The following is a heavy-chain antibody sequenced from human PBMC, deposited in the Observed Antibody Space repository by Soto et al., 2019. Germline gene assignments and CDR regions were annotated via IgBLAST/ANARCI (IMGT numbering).Heavy chain of an antibody. Sequence: GGSLRLSCAASGFTFSSYGMHWVRQAPGKGLEWVAVISYDGSNKYYADSVKGRFTISRDNSKNTLYLQMNSLRAEDTAVYYCAKDQASSGGYVLWYFDYWGQGTLVTVSS. V-gene: IGHV3-30*18. CDR1: GFTFSSYG. CDR2: ISYDGSNK. CDR3: AKDQASSGGYVLWYFDY. D-gene: IGHD6-19*01. J-gene: IGHJ4*02.